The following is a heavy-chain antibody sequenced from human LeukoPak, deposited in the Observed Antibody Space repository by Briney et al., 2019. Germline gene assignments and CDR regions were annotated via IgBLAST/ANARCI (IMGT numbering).Heavy chain of an antibody. CDR3: ARVYSSSFFDY. V-gene: IGHV3-30-3*01. CDR2: ISYDGSNK. D-gene: IGHD6-6*01. Sequence: PGGSLRLSCAASGFTFSSYAMHWVRQAPGRGLEWVAVISYDGSNKYYADSVKGRFTISRDNSKNTLYLQMNSLRAEDTAVYYCARVYSSSFFDYWGQGTLVTVSS. CDR1: GFTFSSYA. J-gene: IGHJ4*02.